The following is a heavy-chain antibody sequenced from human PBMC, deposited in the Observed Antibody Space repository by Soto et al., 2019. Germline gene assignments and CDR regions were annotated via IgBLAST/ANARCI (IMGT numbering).Heavy chain of an antibody. J-gene: IGHJ6*02. Sequence: QLQLQESGPGLVKPSETLSLTCTVSGGSISSSSYYWGWIRQPPGKGLEWIGSIYYSGSTYYNPSLKSRVTISVDTSKNQFSLKLSSVTAADTAVYYCASLAAAGTRYYYYGMDVWGQGTTVTVSS. V-gene: IGHV4-39*01. CDR1: GGSISSSSYY. D-gene: IGHD6-13*01. CDR3: ASLAAAGTRYYYYGMDV. CDR2: IYYSGST.